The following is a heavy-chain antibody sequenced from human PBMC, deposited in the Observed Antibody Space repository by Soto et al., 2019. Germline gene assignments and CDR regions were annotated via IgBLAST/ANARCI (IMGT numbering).Heavy chain of an antibody. V-gene: IGHV3-73*01. CDR2: IRSKVNNYAT. D-gene: IGHD3-3*01. J-gene: IGHJ6*03. CDR1: GFTFSGSA. CDR3: SRQASDFWSGKPQYYMDV. Sequence: EVQLVESGGGLVQPGGSLKLSCAASGFTFSGSAMHWVRQASGKGLEWVGRIRSKVNNYATAYGASVKGRFTISRDDSKNTAYLQMNSLKTEDTAVYYCSRQASDFWSGKPQYYMDVWGKGTTVTVSS.